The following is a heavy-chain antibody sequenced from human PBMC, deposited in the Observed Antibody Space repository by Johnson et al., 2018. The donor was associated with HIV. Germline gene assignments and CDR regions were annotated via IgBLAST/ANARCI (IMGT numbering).Heavy chain of an antibody. CDR1: GFTFDDFG. Sequence: VQLVESGGGVVRPGGSLRLSCAASGFTFDDFGMGWVRQAPGKGLEWVSGINWNGGRKGYAESVKGRFSISRDNAKNSLSLQMNSLRGEDTALYYWASAGGAVGVNGVDMWCQGTMVTVSS. CDR3: ASAGGAVGVNGVDM. D-gene: IGHD1-26*01. J-gene: IGHJ3*02. V-gene: IGHV3-20*04. CDR2: INWNGGRK.